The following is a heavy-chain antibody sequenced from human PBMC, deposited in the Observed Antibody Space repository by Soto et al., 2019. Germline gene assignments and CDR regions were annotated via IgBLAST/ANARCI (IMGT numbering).Heavy chain of an antibody. Sequence: GGSLRLSCAASGFTFSSYSMNWVRQAPGKGLEWVSSISSSSSYIYYADSVKGRFTISRDNAKNSLYLQMNSLRAEDTAVYYCAREGRYYYGSGVKLVENYYYYYGMDVWGQGTTVTVSS. V-gene: IGHV3-21*01. CDR1: GFTFSSYS. CDR3: AREGRYYYGSGVKLVENYYYYYGMDV. CDR2: ISSSSSYI. D-gene: IGHD3-10*01. J-gene: IGHJ6*02.